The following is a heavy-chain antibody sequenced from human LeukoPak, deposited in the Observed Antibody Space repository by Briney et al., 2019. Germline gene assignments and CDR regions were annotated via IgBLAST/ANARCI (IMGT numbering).Heavy chain of an antibody. Sequence: GGSLRLSCAASGFSFSNYGMNWVRQAPGKGLEWVSGITGHGDTTYYADSVKGRFTISRDNSRNTVYLQMNSLRAEDTAVYYCAKDRYYGSGSSCDYWGQGTLVTVSS. CDR2: ITGHGDTT. CDR1: GFSFSNYG. D-gene: IGHD3-10*01. V-gene: IGHV3-23*01. CDR3: AKDRYYGSGSSCDY. J-gene: IGHJ4*02.